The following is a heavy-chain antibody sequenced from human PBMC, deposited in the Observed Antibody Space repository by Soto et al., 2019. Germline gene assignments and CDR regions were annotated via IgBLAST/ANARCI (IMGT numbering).Heavy chain of an antibody. D-gene: IGHD1-26*01. V-gene: IGHV4-34*01. J-gene: IGHJ4*02. CDR3: ARGRGALGY. CDR2: INHSGST. CDR1: GGSFSGYY. Sequence: QVQLQQWGAGLLKPSETLSLTCAVYGGSFSGYYWSWIRQPPGKGLEWIGEINHSGSTNYNPSLKRRVTISVVTSNNQFSLQLSSVSAADTAVYYCARGRGALGYWGQGTLGTVSP.